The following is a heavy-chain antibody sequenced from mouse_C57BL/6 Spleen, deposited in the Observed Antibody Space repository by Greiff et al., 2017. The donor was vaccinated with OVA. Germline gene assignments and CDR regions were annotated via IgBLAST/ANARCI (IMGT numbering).Heavy chain of an antibody. CDR3: ARKLWSSYAMYY. D-gene: IGHD1-1*02. Sequence: VQLQQSGPELVKPGASVKMSCKASGYTFTGYTMHWVKQSHGKSLEWIGYINPNNGGTSYKQKFKGKATLTVNKSSSTAYMGLRSLTSEVSAIYNCARKLWSSYAMYYWGQGTSVTSSS. CDR2: INPNNGGT. V-gene: IGHV1-22*01. J-gene: IGHJ4*01. CDR1: GYTFTGYT.